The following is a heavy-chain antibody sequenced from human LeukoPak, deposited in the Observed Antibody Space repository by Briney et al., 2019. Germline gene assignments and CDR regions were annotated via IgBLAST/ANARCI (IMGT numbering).Heavy chain of an antibody. D-gene: IGHD6-13*01. Sequence: PGGSLRLSCAASGFTFSSYSMNWVRQAPGKGLEWVSSISSSSSYIYYADSVKGRFTISRDNAKNSLYLQMNSLRAEDTAVYYCARAFSSSWYDYYYYMDVWGKGTTVTVSS. V-gene: IGHV3-21*01. CDR2: ISSSSSYI. CDR1: GFTFSSYS. J-gene: IGHJ6*03. CDR3: ARAFSSSWYDYYYYMDV.